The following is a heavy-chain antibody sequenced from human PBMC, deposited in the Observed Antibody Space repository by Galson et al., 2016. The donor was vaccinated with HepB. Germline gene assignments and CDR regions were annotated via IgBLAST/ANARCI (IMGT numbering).Heavy chain of an antibody. CDR3: ARSNDYGDYYFDY. V-gene: IGHV3-21*01. Sequence: SLRLSCAASGFTFSRYAMSWVRQAPGKGLEWVSSISSSSSYIYYADSVKGRFTISRDNAKNSLYLQMNSLRAEETAVYYCARSNDYGDYYFDYWGQGTLVTVSS. CDR1: GFTFSRYA. J-gene: IGHJ4*02. D-gene: IGHD4-17*01. CDR2: ISSSSSYI.